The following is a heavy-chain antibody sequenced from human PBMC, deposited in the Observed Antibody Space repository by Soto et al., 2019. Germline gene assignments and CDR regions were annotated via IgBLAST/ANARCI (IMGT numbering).Heavy chain of an antibody. J-gene: IGHJ4*02. V-gene: IGHV3-15*07. D-gene: IGHD2-15*01. CDR2: IKSKTDGETT. CDR1: GFTFSDAW. Sequence: EGQLVDSWGGLVKPGGSLRLSCGASGFTFSDAWMNGVLQAPGKGLEWVGHIKSKTDGETTEYAAPVKGRFTISRDDSKNTLYLPMNSLKTEDTAVYYCTTDPGVVVVVDGVNSPFDYWGQGNLVTVSS. CDR3: TTDPGVVVVVDGVNSPFDY.